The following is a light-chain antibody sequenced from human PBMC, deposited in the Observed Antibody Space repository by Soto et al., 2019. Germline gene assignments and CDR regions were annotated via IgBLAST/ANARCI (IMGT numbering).Light chain of an antibody. CDR1: SSNIGVNT. Sequence: QSVLTQPPSASATPGQRVTIACYGSSSNIGVNTVNWYQQFPGTAPKLLIYNNNQRPSGVPDRFSGSKSGTSASLAISGLQSEDEADYYCAAWDDSLNGQVVFGGGTKVTVL. CDR2: NNN. V-gene: IGLV1-44*01. J-gene: IGLJ2*01. CDR3: AAWDDSLNGQVV.